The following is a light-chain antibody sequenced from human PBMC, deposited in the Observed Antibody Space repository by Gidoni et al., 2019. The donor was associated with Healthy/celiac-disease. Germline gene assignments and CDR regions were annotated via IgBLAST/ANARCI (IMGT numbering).Light chain of an antibody. CDR1: NIGSKS. Sequence: SYVLTQPPSVSVAPGQTARITCGGNNIGSKSVHWYQQKPGQAPVLVVYDDSARPSWIPERFSGSNSGNTATLTISRVEAGDEADYYCQVWDSSSDHRVFGGGTKLTVL. V-gene: IGLV3-21*02. CDR3: QVWDSSSDHRV. J-gene: IGLJ2*01. CDR2: DDS.